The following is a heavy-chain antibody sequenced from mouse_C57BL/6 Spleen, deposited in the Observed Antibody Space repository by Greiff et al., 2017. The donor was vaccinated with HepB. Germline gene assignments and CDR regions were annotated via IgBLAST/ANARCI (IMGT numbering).Heavy chain of an antibody. J-gene: IGHJ2*01. D-gene: IGHD2-14*01. V-gene: IGHV1-69*01. CDR3: ARGVPDY. CDR1: GYTFTSYW. CDR2: IDPSDSYT. Sequence: VQLQQPGAELVMPGASVKLSCKASGYTFTSYWMHWVKQRPGQGLEWIGEIDPSDSYTNYDQKFKGKSTLTVDKSSSTAYMQLSSLTSEDSAVYYCARGVPDYWGQGTTLTVSS.